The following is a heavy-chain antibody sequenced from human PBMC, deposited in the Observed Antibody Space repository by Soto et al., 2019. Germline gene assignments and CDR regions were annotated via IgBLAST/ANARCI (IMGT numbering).Heavy chain of an antibody. CDR1: GFSFSTYN. Sequence: PGGSLRLSCAASGFSFSTYNMDWVRQAPGKGPEWIAYISTTSFTICYADSVKGRFTISRDNDRNSPYLEMSSLRDEDTAVYYCARDRCYDGTCYSASDSWGQGTLVTVPS. J-gene: IGHJ5*01. V-gene: IGHV3-48*02. D-gene: IGHD2-15*01. CDR3: ARDRCYDGTCYSASDS. CDR2: ISTTSFTI.